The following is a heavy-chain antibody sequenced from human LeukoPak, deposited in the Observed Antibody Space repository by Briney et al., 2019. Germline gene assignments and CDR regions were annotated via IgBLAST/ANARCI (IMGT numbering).Heavy chain of an antibody. J-gene: IGHJ6*02. CDR1: GFTLSDHY. D-gene: IGHD2-15*01. CDR3: ARSALLSGGSSSYGMDV. V-gene: IGHV3-21*01. Sequence: PGGSLRLSCAVSGFTLSDHYMDWVRQAPGKGLEWVSSISSSSSYIYYADSVKGRFTISRDNAKNSLDLQMNSLRAEDTAVYYCARSALLSGGSSSYGMDVWGQGTTVTVSS. CDR2: ISSSSSYI.